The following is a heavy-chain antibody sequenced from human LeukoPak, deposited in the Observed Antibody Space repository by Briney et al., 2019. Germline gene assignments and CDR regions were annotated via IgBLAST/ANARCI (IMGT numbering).Heavy chain of an antibody. Sequence: SETLSLTCTVSGGSISSSPYYWAWIRQPPGRGLEWIGSIYYRGNTYHNPSLKSRVTISVDTSKNQFSLSVISVTAPDTAVYFCAKPTTGPATQGYDSWGQGILVTVAS. D-gene: IGHD1-1*01. V-gene: IGHV4-39*01. CDR3: AKPTTGPATQGYDS. CDR2: IYYRGNT. J-gene: IGHJ4*02. CDR1: GGSISSSPYY.